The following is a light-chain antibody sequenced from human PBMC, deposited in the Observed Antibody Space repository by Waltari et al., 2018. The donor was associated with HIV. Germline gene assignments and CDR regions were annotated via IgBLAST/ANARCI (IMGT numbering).Light chain of an antibody. CDR2: WNN. CDR1: STIIGTTY. CDR3: AAWGDSLSSCV. Sequence: HSVLTQSPSAPETPGQSAAIPGSACSTIIGTTYGYWSRRPPGTAPTLLIYWNNQRPSGLPDRFSGSKSGTSASLAISGRRSEGEADYYYAAWGDSLSSCVFGTGTKVTVL. V-gene: IGLV1-47*01. J-gene: IGLJ1*01.